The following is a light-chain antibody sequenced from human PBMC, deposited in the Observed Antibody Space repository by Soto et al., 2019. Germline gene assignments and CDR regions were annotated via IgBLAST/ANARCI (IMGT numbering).Light chain of an antibody. CDR3: QQYNNWPPGRT. CDR2: GAI. Sequence: EIVMTLSPATLSVSPGEGATLSCRASQSVGSNLAWCQQKPGQAPRLLIYGAITRATGFPDRFSGSGSGTEFTLTISSLQSEDFAVYYCQQYNNWPPGRTFGQGTKVDI. V-gene: IGKV3-15*01. J-gene: IGKJ1*01. CDR1: QSVGSN.